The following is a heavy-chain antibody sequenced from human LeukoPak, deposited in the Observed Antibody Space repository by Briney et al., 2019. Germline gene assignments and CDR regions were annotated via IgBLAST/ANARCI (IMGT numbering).Heavy chain of an antibody. V-gene: IGHV1-46*01. D-gene: IGHD3-10*01. CDR2: INPSGGST. CDR1: GYTFTSYY. Sequence: GASVKVSCKASGYTFTSYYMHWVRQAPGQGLEWMGIINPSGGSTSYAQKFQGRVTMTRDMSTSTVYMELSSLRSEDTAVYYCARDLVWFGEPKGYYNYMDVWGKGTTVTVSS. CDR3: ARDLVWFGEPKGYYNYMDV. J-gene: IGHJ6*03.